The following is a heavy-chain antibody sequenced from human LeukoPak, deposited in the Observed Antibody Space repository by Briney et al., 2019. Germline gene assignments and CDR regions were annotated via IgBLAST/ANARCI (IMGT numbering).Heavy chain of an antibody. CDR2: INHSGST. J-gene: IGHJ6*03. D-gene: IGHD3-3*01. CDR1: GGSFSGYY. CDR3: ARVRDFWSGYSLYYYMDV. Sequence: SETLSLTCAVHGGSFSGYYWSWIRQPPGKGLEWIGEINHSGSTNYNPSLKSRVTISVDTSQKQFSLKLSSVTAADTAVYYCARVRDFWSGYSLYYYMDVWGKGTTVTVSS. V-gene: IGHV4-34*01.